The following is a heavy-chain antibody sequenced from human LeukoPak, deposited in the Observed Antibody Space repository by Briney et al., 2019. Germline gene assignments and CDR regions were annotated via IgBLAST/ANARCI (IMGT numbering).Heavy chain of an antibody. J-gene: IGHJ4*02. Sequence: SETLSLTCTVSGGSISSGGYYWSWIRQPPGKGLEWIGYIYYSGSTNYNPSLKSRVTISVDTSKNQFSLKLSSVTAADTAVYYCARTLWFGELLGLYFDYWGQGTLVTVSS. CDR1: GGSISSGGYY. CDR3: ARTLWFGELLGLYFDY. CDR2: IYYSGST. D-gene: IGHD3-10*01. V-gene: IGHV4-61*08.